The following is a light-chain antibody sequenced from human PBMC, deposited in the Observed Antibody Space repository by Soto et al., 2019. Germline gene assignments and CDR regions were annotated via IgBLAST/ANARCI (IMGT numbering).Light chain of an antibody. CDR3: SSYASTSTRV. V-gene: IGLV2-14*01. J-gene: IGLJ2*01. CDR1: SGDIGGYNS. Sequence: QSALTQPASVSGSPGQSITISCTGTSGDIGGYNSVSWYQQHPGNAPQLVIYDVSYRPSGISSRFSGSKSGNTASLTISGLQAEDEANYYCSSYASTSTRVFGGGTQLTVL. CDR2: DVS.